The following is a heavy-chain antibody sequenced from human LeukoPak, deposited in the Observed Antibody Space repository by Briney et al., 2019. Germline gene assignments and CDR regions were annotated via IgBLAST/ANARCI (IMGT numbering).Heavy chain of an antibody. V-gene: IGHV1-2*02. D-gene: IGHD1-1*01. CDR1: GYTFTDYY. J-gene: IGHJ4*02. CDR3: ARERGVQLERKLDH. Sequence: ASVKVSWKASGYTFTDYYMHWVRQAPGQGLEWMGWINPYTGGTNYAQKFQGRVTMPRDSSISTAYMELSSLTSDDTAVYYCARERGVQLERKLDHWGQGTLVTVSS. CDR2: INPYTGGT.